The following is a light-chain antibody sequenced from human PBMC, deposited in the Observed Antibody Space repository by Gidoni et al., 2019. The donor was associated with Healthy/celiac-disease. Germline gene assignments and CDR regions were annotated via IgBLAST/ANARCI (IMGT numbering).Light chain of an antibody. CDR1: SPNIGAGYD. V-gene: IGLV1-40*01. CDR2: GNS. J-gene: IGLJ2*01. CDR3: QSYDSSLSEGV. Sequence: QSVLTQPPSVSGAPGQSVTISCTGSSPNIGAGYDVHWYPQLPGTAPKLLIYGNSNRPSGVPDRFSGSKSGTSASLAITGLQAEDEADYYCQSYDSSLSEGVFGGGTKLTVL.